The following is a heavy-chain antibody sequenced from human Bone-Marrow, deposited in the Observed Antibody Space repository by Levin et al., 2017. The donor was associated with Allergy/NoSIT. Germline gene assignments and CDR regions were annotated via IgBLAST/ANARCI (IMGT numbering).Heavy chain of an antibody. Sequence: LSLTCAASGFTFSSYAMHWVRQAPGKGLEWVAVISYDGSNKYYADSVKGRFTISRDNSKNTLYLQMNSLRAEDTAVYYCARDAYYYDSSGYPDAFDIWGQGTMVTVSS. CDR1: GFTFSSYA. D-gene: IGHD3-22*01. V-gene: IGHV3-30-3*01. CDR2: ISYDGSNK. J-gene: IGHJ3*02. CDR3: ARDAYYYDSSGYPDAFDI.